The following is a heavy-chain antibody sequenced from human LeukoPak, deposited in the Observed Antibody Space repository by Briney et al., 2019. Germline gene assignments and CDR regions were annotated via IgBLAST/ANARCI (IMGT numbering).Heavy chain of an antibody. CDR1: GGSISSGGYY. D-gene: IGHD6-13*01. J-gene: IGHJ5*02. V-gene: IGHV4-31*03. Sequence: PSETLSLTCNVSGGSISSGGYYWSWIRQHPGKGLEWIGYIYYSGSTYYNPSLKSRVTISVDTSKNQFSLKLSSVTAADTAVYYCARVAYSSSWYWFDPWGQGTLVTVSS. CDR2: IYYSGST. CDR3: ARVAYSSSWYWFDP.